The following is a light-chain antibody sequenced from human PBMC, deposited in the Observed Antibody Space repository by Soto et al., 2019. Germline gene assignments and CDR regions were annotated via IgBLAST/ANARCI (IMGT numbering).Light chain of an antibody. Sequence: EIVLTQSPATLSLSPGERATLSCGAGQSVSSSYLAWYQQKPGLAPRLLIYDASSRATGIPDRFSGSGSGTDFTLTISRLEPEDFAVYYCQQYGSSPTFGQGTKVDIK. V-gene: IGKV3D-20*01. CDR3: QQYGSSPT. CDR1: QSVSSSY. CDR2: DAS. J-gene: IGKJ1*01.